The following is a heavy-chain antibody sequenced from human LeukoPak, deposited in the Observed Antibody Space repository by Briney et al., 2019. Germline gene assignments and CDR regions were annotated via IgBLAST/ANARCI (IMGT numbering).Heavy chain of an antibody. D-gene: IGHD6-19*01. V-gene: IGHV6-1*01. CDR2: TYYRSKWYN. CDR1: GDSVSINSAA. Sequence: SQTLSLTCAISGDSVSINSAAWNWIRQSPPRGLEWLGRTYYRSKWYNDYAVSVKSRITINTDTSKNQFSLQLNSVTPEDTAVYYCARASEGWYYYGMDVWGQGTTVTVSS. CDR3: ARASEGWYYYGMDV. J-gene: IGHJ6*02.